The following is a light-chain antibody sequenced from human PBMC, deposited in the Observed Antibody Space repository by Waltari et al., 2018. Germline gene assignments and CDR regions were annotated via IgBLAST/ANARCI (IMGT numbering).Light chain of an antibody. CDR1: QSVSRF. V-gene: IGKV3-20*01. CDR2: DAS. Sequence: EIVLKQSPGTLSLSPGERAXLSCRASQSVSRFLASYQQKPGQAPRLLIYDASTRATGIPDRFSGSGSGTDFSLTISRLEPEDFAVYYCQKYVSLPATFGQGTKVEIK. CDR3: QKYVSLPAT. J-gene: IGKJ1*01.